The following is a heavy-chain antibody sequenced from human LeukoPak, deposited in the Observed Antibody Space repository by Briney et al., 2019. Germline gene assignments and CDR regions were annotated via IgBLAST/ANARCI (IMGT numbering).Heavy chain of an antibody. CDR3: ARLPSGYHFDY. CDR1: GGSISSTNYY. V-gene: IGHV4-39*01. Sequence: PSETLSLTCTVSGGSISSTNYYWSWIRQSPGKELEWNGTIYYTGSTYYNPPLRSRVTISVDKSKNQTSLQLSSATAADTAIYYCARLPSGYHFDYWGQGTLVTVSS. CDR2: IYYTGST. J-gene: IGHJ4*02. D-gene: IGHD6-25*01.